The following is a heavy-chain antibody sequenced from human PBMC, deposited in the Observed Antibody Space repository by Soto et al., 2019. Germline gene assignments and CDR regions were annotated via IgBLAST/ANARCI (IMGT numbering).Heavy chain of an antibody. D-gene: IGHD3-22*01. V-gene: IGHV5-10-1*03. CDR1: GYSFAGYW. CDR2: IDPSDSQT. Sequence: LEQSGAEVKKSGESLTISCKGSGYSFAGYWITWVRQKPGKGLEWMGRIDPSDSQTYYSPSFRGHVTISVTKSITTVFLQWSSLRASDTAMYYCARQIYDSDTGPNFQYYFDSWGQGTPVTVSS. CDR3: ARQIYDSDTGPNFQYYFDS. J-gene: IGHJ4*02.